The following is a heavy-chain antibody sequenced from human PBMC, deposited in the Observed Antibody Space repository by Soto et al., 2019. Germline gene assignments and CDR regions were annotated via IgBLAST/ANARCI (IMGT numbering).Heavy chain of an antibody. Sequence: QLQLQESGPGLVKHSETLSLTCTVSSGSIISSSYYWAWIRQPPEKGLEWIATISYSGSTYYSPSLNRLGAISVETSKSQYSLRLACVTTADTAVEYCAGLNVPGWFDPLREGTLVTVSS. J-gene: IGHJ5*02. D-gene: IGHD2-2*01. CDR3: AGLNVPGWFDP. CDR1: SGSIISSSYY. CDR2: ISYSGST. V-gene: IGHV4-39*01.